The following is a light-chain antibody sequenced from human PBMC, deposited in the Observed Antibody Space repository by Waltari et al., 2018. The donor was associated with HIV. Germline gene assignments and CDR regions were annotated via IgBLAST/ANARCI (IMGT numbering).Light chain of an antibody. CDR1: QGVSTY. CDR2: DAS. Sequence: ELVLTQSPATLSLSPGERATLSCKASQGVSTYLALYKQRPGQAPRLLIYDASDRATGIPARFSGSGSGTDFTLTISSLEPEDFAVYYGQQRTNWPTWTFGQGTKVEIK. J-gene: IGKJ1*01. CDR3: QQRTNWPTWT. V-gene: IGKV3-11*01.